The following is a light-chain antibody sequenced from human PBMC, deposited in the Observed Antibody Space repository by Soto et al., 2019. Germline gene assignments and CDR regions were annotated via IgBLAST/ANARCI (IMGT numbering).Light chain of an antibody. V-gene: IGKV1-5*03. J-gene: IGKJ1*01. CDR1: QSITRW. CDR2: EAS. Sequence: DIQMTQSPSTLSASVGDRVTITCRASQSITRWLAWYQQKPGKTPRLLIYEASSLANGVPSRFSGGGSATDFTLTINSLQTDDFETYYCQQYESYWTFGQGTKVDI. CDR3: QQYESYWT.